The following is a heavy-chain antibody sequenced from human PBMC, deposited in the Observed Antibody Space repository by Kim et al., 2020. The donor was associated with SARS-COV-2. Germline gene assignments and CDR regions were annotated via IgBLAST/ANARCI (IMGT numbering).Heavy chain of an antibody. CDR3: ARDRPHYYDSSGLSFDY. V-gene: IGHV1-46*01. D-gene: IGHD3-22*01. Sequence: FQGRVTMTRDTSTSTVYMELSSLRSEDTAVYYCARDRPHYYDSSGLSFDYWGQGTLVTVSS. J-gene: IGHJ4*02.